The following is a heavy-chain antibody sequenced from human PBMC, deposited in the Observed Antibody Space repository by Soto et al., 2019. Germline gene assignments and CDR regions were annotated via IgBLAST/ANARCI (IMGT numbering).Heavy chain of an antibody. CDR2: IKPDGSEK. D-gene: IGHD3-16*01. J-gene: IGHJ6*02. CDR1: GITISTYW. Sequence: EVQLVESGGGLVQPGGSLRLSCAASGITISTYWMSWVRQAPGKGLEWVANIKPDGSEKYYVDSVKGRFTISRDDVKNSLYLQMNSLRAEDTAVYYCGRDWGVWGQGTTVTVSS. CDR3: GRDWGV. V-gene: IGHV3-7*05.